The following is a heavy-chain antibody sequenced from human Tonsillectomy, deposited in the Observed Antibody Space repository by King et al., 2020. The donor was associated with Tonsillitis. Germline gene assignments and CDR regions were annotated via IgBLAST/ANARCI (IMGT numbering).Heavy chain of an antibody. J-gene: IGHJ4*02. CDR1: GFTFSSYG. CDR2: ISYDGSNK. Sequence: VQLVESGGGVVQPGRSLRLSCAASGFTFSSYGMHWVRQAPGKGLEWVAVISYDGSNKYYEDSVKGRFTISRDNSKNTLYLQMNSLRVEDTAVYYCAKDGCPLLGGYYDSGSDYWGQGTLVTVSS. V-gene: IGHV3-30*18. D-gene: IGHD3-22*01. CDR3: AKDGCPLLGGYYDSGSDY.